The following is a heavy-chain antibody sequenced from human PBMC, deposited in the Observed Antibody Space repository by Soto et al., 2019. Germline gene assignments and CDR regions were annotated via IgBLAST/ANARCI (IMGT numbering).Heavy chain of an antibody. D-gene: IGHD3-10*01. CDR1: GFTFSSYW. J-gene: IGHJ6*02. Sequence: GGSLRLSCAASGFTFSSYWMSWVRQAPGKGLEWVANIEQDGSEKYYVDSVKGRFTISRDNAKNSLYLQMNSLRAEDTAVYYCARDLLYYYGSGSYSAGDRYYGMDVWGQGTTVTVSS. CDR2: IEQDGSEK. CDR3: ARDLLYYYGSGSYSAGDRYYGMDV. V-gene: IGHV3-7*01.